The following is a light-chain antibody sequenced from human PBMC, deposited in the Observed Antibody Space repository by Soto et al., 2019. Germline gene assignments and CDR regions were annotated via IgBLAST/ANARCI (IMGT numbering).Light chain of an antibody. Sequence: QSALTQPPSASGSPGQSVTISCTGTSSDVGGYNYVSWYQQHPGKAPKLMIYEVSKRPSGVPDRFSGSKSDNTASLTVSGLQAEDEDDYYCSSYAAGSNFVFGTGTKVTVL. J-gene: IGLJ1*01. CDR3: SSYAAGSNFV. V-gene: IGLV2-8*01. CDR2: EVS. CDR1: SSDVGGYNY.